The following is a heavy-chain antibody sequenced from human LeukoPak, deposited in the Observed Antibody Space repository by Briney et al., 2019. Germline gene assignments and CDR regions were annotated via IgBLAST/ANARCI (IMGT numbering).Heavy chain of an antibody. V-gene: IGHV3-7*05. J-gene: IGHJ4*02. Sequence: GGSLRLSCAASGFTFSTYWMSWVRQAPGKGLEWVANIEHDGSDQYYADSVEGRFTISRDNAKNSLYLQMNSLRAEDTAVYYCAGHDSSGYYSFDYWGQGTLVTVSS. CDR1: GFTFSTYW. D-gene: IGHD3-22*01. CDR2: IEHDGSDQ. CDR3: AGHDSSGYYSFDY.